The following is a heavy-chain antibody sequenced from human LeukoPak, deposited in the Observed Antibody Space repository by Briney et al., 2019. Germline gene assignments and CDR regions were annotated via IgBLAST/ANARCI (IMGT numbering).Heavy chain of an antibody. Sequence: ASVKVSCTASGYTFSSYGISWVRQAPGQGLEWMGWINPNSGGTNYAQKFQGRVTMTRDTSISTAYMELSRLRSDDTAVYYCARVSGYSNWFDPWGQGTLVTVSS. CDR2: INPNSGGT. CDR3: ARVSGYSNWFDP. CDR1: GYTFSSYG. D-gene: IGHD3-22*01. V-gene: IGHV1-2*02. J-gene: IGHJ5*02.